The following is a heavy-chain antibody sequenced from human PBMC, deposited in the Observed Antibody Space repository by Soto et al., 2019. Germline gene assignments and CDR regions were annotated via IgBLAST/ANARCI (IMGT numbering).Heavy chain of an antibody. CDR1: GGTFSSYA. J-gene: IGHJ6*02. CDR3: ARDRAPEWELPRNYYYYGMDV. D-gene: IGHD1-26*01. Sequence: QVQLVQSGAEVKKPGSSVKVSCKASGGTFSSYAISWVRQAPGQGLEWMGGIIPIFGTANYAQKFQGRVTITADESTXXGXMXXSSLRSEDTAVYYCARDRAPEWELPRNYYYYGMDVWGQGTTVTVSS. V-gene: IGHV1-69*12. CDR2: IIPIFGTA.